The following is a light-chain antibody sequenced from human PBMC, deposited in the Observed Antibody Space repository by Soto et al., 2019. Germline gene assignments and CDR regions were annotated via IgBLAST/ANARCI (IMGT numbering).Light chain of an antibody. J-gene: IGKJ1*01. CDR3: LQLNTYPWT. CDR1: QRVSDN. CDR2: GAS. Sequence: EIVMTQSPATLSVSPGERATLSCRASQRVSDNLAWYQQKPGQVPRLLIYGASTRATGVPARFSGSGSGTEFTLTISSLQPEDVATYYCLQLNTYPWTFGQGTKVDIK. V-gene: IGKV3-15*01.